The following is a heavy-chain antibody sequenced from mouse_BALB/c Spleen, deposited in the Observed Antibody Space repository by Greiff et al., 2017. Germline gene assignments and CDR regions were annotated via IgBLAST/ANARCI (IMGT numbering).Heavy chain of an antibody. D-gene: IGHD2-1*01. CDR2: IYPGSGST. CDR3: TRAGNYPAWFAY. J-gene: IGHJ3*01. V-gene: IGHV1S135*01. Sequence: VQLKESGPELVKPGASVKVSCKASGYSFTDYNMYWVKQSHGKSLEWIGNIYPGSGSTNYDEKFKSKATLTVDTSSSTAYMQLSSLTSEDSAVYYCTRAGNYPAWFAYWGQGTLVTVSA. CDR1: GYSFTDYN.